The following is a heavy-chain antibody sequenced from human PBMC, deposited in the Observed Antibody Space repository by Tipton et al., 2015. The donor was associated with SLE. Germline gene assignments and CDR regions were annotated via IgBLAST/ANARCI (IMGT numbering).Heavy chain of an antibody. CDR1: GGSISSHY. V-gene: IGHV4-34*01. CDR2: INHSGST. CDR3: ARGFGTRGTGYFQH. D-gene: IGHD2-8*02. J-gene: IGHJ1*01. Sequence: TLSLTCTVSGGSISSHYWSWIRQPPGKGLEWIGEINHSGSTNYNPSLKSRVTISVDTSKNQFSLKLSSVTAADTAVYYCARGFGTRGTGYFQHWGQGTLVTVSS.